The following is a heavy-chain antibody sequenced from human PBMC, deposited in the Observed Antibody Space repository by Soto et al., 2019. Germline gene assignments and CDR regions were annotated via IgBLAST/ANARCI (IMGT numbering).Heavy chain of an antibody. Sequence: PSETLSLTCAVYGGSFSGYGWSWIRQPPGKGLEWIGEINHSGSTNYNPSLKSRVTISVDTSKNQFSLKLSSVTAADTAVYYCARSRRAARNYYYYYMDVWGKGTTVTVSS. J-gene: IGHJ6*03. D-gene: IGHD6-6*01. CDR1: GGSFSGYG. CDR2: INHSGST. CDR3: ARSRRAARNYYYYYMDV. V-gene: IGHV4-34*01.